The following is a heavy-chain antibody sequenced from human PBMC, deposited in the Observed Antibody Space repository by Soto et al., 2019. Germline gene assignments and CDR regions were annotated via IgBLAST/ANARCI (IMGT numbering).Heavy chain of an antibody. CDR1: GFTFSSYG. CDR3: TRALTISQRNAFDI. Sequence: GGSLRLSCAASGFTFSSYGMHWVRQAPGKGLEWVAVISYDGSNKYYADSVKGRFTISRDNSKNTLYLQMNSLRAEDTAVYYCTRALTISQRNAFDIWGQGTMVTVSS. V-gene: IGHV3-30*03. D-gene: IGHD3-3*01. CDR2: ISYDGSNK. J-gene: IGHJ3*02.